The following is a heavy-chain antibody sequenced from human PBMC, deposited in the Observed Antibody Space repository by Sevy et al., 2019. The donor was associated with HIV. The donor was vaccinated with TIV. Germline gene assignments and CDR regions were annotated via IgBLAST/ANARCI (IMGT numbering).Heavy chain of an antibody. V-gene: IGHV3-33*01. CDR2: IWNDGSNK. CDR1: GFTFSNYG. Sequence: GGSLRLSCAASGFTFSNYGMHWVRQAPGKGLEWVAVIWNDGSNKYYADSVKGGFTISRDNSKNTLYLQMNSLRVEDTSVYFWARGGDFNDRSAKRDFDYWGQGTLVTVSS. D-gene: IGHD3-22*01. J-gene: IGHJ4*02. CDR3: ARGGDFNDRSAKRDFDY.